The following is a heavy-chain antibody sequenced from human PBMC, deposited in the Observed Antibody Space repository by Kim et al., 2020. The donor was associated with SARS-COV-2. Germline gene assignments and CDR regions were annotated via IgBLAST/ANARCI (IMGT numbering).Heavy chain of an antibody. Sequence: YAQKCPRRVTLTADKSPIPAYMELSSLRSEDTAVYYCARAHSSSWYWFDPWGQGTLVTVSS. D-gene: IGHD6-13*01. J-gene: IGHJ5*02. CDR3: ARAHSSSWYWFDP. V-gene: IGHV1-69*04.